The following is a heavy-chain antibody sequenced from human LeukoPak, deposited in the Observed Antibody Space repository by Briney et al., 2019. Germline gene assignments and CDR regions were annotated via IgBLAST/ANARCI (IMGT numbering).Heavy chain of an antibody. CDR3: AKGSYYPLDY. J-gene: IGHJ4*02. CDR2: INPNSGGT. V-gene: IGHV1-2*02. D-gene: IGHD3-10*01. Sequence: ASVKVSCKASGYTFTVYYMYWLRQAPGQGLEWMGWINPNSGGTYYAQKFQGRVTMTRDTSISTAYMELSRLRSDDTAVYYCAKGSYYPLDYWGQGTLVTVSS. CDR1: GYTFTVYY.